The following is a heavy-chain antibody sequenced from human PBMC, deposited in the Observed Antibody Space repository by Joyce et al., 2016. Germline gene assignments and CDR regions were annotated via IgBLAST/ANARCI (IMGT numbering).Heavy chain of an antibody. Sequence: QLQLQESGPGLVKPSETLSLPCTVSGGSISSSRYYWGWIRQPPGKGLEWIGTIYYNGSTYYNTSLKSRVTISVDTSKNLFSLNLNSVTAADTAVYYCARHGWDGGDYLDYWGQGTLVTVSS. V-gene: IGHV4-39*01. CDR3: ARHGWDGGDYLDY. CDR2: IYYNGST. J-gene: IGHJ4*02. CDR1: GGSISSSRYY. D-gene: IGHD4-23*01.